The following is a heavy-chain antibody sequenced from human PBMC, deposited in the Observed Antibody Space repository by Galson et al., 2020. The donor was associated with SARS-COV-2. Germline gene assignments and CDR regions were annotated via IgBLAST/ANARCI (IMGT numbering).Heavy chain of an antibody. Sequence: ASVKVSCKVSGHTLTELSMHWVRQAPGKGLEWKGGFDPEDGETIYAQKFQGRVTMTEDTSTDTAYMELSSLRSEDTAVYYCATGPAVAGTGWFDPWGQGTLVTVSS. D-gene: IGHD6-19*01. V-gene: IGHV1-24*01. J-gene: IGHJ5*02. CDR2: FDPEDGET. CDR1: GHTLTELS. CDR3: ATGPAVAGTGWFDP.